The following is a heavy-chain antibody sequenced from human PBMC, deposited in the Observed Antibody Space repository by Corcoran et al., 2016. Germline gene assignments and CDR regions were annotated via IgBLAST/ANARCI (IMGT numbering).Heavy chain of an antibody. CDR2: INAGNGNT. J-gene: IGHJ4*02. CDR3: AREYSSGWYDFDY. Sequence: QVQLVQSGAEVKKPGASVKVSCKASGYTFTSYAMHWVRQAPGQRLEWMGWINAGNGNTKYSQKFQGRVTITRDKSASTAYMELSSLRSEDTAVYYCAREYSSGWYDFDYWGQGTLVTVSS. D-gene: IGHD6-19*01. V-gene: IGHV1-3*01. CDR1: GYTFTSYA.